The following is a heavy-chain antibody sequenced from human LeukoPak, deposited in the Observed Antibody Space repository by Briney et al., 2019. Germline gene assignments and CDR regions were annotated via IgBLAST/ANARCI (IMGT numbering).Heavy chain of an antibody. Sequence: ASVKVSCKASGYTFTGYYMRWVRQAPGQGLEWMGWINPNSGGTNYAQKFQGRVTMTRDTSISTAYIELSRLRSDDTAVYYCARSVAVAGSPLGYWGQGTLVTVSS. J-gene: IGHJ4*02. CDR2: INPNSGGT. CDR3: ARSVAVAGSPLGY. V-gene: IGHV1-2*02. D-gene: IGHD6-19*01. CDR1: GYTFTGYY.